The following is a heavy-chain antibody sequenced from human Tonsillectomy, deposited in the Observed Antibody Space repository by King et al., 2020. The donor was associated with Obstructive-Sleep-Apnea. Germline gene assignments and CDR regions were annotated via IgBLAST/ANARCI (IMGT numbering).Heavy chain of an antibody. CDR3: ARDKSTTTYAMDV. CDR1: GGSISSRNYY. J-gene: IGHJ6*02. V-gene: IGHV4-39*07. Sequence: QLQESGPGLVKPSETLSLTCTVSGGSISSRNYYWGWIRQPPGKGLEWIGSIYYSGSAYYNPSLQSRLTISVDTSKNHFSLKMEYGTAADTAVYYCARDKSTTTYAMDVWGQGTTVTVSS. CDR2: IYYSGSA. D-gene: IGHD5/OR15-5a*01.